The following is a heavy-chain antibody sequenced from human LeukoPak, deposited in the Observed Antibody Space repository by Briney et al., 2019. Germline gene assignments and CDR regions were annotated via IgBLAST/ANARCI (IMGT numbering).Heavy chain of an antibody. V-gene: IGHV3-11*01. CDR2: ISSSGSTI. CDR3: AGSSSSWYPFDY. D-gene: IGHD6-13*01. Sequence: GGSLRLSCAASGFTFSDYYMSWISQAPGKGLGWVSYISSSGSTIYYADSVKGRFTISRDNAKNSLYLQMNSLRAEDTAVYYCAGSSSSWYPFDYWGQGTLVTVSS. J-gene: IGHJ4*02. CDR1: GFTFSDYY.